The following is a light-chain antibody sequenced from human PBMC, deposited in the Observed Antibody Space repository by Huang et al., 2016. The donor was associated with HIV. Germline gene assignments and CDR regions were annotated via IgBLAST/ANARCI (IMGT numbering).Light chain of an antibody. J-gene: IGKJ3*01. CDR2: GTS. CDR3: QKYDTWPFT. V-gene: IGKV3-15*01. Sequence: EIVMTQSPAILSASLGERVTLSCKVSQSIGRDLAWYQQKPGQAPRLLLYGTSTRATGVPARFSGRGAGTDFTLTISRLESEDFAVYFCQKYDTWPFTFGPGAKVDIK. CDR1: QSIGRD.